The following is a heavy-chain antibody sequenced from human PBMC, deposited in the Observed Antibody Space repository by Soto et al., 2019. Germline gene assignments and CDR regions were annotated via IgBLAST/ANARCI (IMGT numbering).Heavy chain of an antibody. CDR3: GTGSVWTCFDP. J-gene: IGHJ5*02. Sequence: GGSLRLSCAASGFIISTNAMSWVRQAPGSGLEWVSSISGSVGATYYSDSAKGRFTISRDISKNTLYLQLNSLRVEDTATYYCGTGSVWTCFDPWRQGTRVTVSS. D-gene: IGHD2-21*01. V-gene: IGHV3-23*01. CDR1: GFIISTNA. CDR2: ISGSVGAT.